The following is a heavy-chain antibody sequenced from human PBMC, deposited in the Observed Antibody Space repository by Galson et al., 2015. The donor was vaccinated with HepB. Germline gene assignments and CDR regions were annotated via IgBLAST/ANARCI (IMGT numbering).Heavy chain of an antibody. Sequence: SLRLSCAASGFTFSSYSMNWVRQAPGKGLEWVSSISSSSSYIDYADSVKGRFTISRDNAKNSLYLQMNRLRAEDTAVYYCARESGGSGSYYSSGLDYWGQGTLCTVSS. V-gene: IGHV3-21*01. CDR3: ARESGGSGSYYSSGLDY. CDR2: ISSSSSYI. D-gene: IGHD3-10*01. CDR1: GFTFSSYS. J-gene: IGHJ4*02.